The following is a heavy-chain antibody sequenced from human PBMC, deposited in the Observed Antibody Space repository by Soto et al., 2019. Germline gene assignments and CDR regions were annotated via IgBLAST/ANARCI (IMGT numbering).Heavy chain of an antibody. CDR3: AGGPGETEYDMDV. J-gene: IGHJ6*03. CDR1: GGSFSGYY. V-gene: IGHV4-34*01. CDR2: INHSGST. Sequence: PSETLSLTCAVYGGSFSGYYWSWIRQPPGKGLEWIGEINHSGSTNYNPSLKSRVTISVDTSKNQFSLKLSSVTAADTAVYYCAGGPGETEYDMDVGGKGTTVPVS.